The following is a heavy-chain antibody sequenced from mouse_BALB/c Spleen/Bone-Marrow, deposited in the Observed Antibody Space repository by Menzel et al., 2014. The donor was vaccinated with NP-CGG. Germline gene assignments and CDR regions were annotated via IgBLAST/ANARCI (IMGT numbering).Heavy chain of an antibody. V-gene: IGHV1S81*02. CDR3: SRGYYGSTYYYAMDY. J-gene: IGHJ4*01. Sequence: VQLQESGAELVKLGASVKLSCKASGYTFTSYYMFWVKQRPGQGLEWIGEINPSNVDTNFNEKFKSKATLTVDKSSNTAYMQLSSLTSEDSAVYYCSRGYYGSTYYYAMDYWGQGTSVTVSS. CDR1: GYTFTSYY. CDR2: INPSNVDT. D-gene: IGHD1-1*01.